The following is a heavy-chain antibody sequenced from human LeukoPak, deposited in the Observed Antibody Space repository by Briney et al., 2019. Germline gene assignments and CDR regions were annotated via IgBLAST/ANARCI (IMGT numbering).Heavy chain of an antibody. J-gene: IGHJ4*02. CDR3: AKDGYCSGGSCYYDY. CDR1: GFTFSSYA. CDR2: ISGSGGST. D-gene: IGHD2-15*01. Sequence: GGSLRLSCAASGFTFSSYAMSWDRQAPGKGLEWASAISGSGGSTYYADSVKGRFTISRDNSKNTLYLQMNSLRAEDTAVYYCAKDGYCSGGSCYYDYWGQGTLVTVSS. V-gene: IGHV3-23*01.